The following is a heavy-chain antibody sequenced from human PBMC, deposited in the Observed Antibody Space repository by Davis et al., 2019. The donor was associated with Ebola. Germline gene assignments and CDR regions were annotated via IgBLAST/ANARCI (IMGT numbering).Heavy chain of an antibody. CDR3: ARGSGITGTLMDV. D-gene: IGHD1-7*01. CDR1: GGSISSYY. J-gene: IGHJ6*02. V-gene: IGHV4-59*01. Sequence: SETLSLTCTVSGGSISSYYWSWIRQPPGKGLEWVGYIYYSGSTNYNPSLKSRVTISVDTSKNQFSLKLNSVTAADTAVYYCARGSGITGTLMDVWGQGTTVTVSS. CDR2: IYYSGST.